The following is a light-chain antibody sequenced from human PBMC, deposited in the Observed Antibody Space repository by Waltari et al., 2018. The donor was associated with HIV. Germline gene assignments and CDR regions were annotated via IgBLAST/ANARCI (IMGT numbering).Light chain of an antibody. CDR1: NSDISDYNS. V-gene: IGLV2-8*01. CDR2: EVT. Sequence: QSALTQFPSASGSPGQSVNISCSGANSDISDYNSISWYQQHSDRPPKLIIFEVTKRPSGVPDRFSGSKSGKTASLFVSGLQPEDEATYFCSSFAGTQKLFGGGTKLTVL. CDR3: SSFAGTQKL. J-gene: IGLJ2*01.